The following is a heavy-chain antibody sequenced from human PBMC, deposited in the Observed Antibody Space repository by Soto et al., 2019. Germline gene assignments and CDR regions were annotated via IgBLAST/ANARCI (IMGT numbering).Heavy chain of an antibody. CDR2: INPNSGGT. Sequence: QVQLVQSGAEVKEPGASVKVSCRASGYTFTAYYMHWVRQAPGQGLEWMGGINPNSGGTNYAQNFQGRVSMTRDTSISTAYMELSRLRSDDTAIYYCARDQGSSSWDYYYGMDVWGLGTTVTVSS. CDR1: GYTFTAYY. CDR3: ARDQGSSSWDYYYGMDV. J-gene: IGHJ6*02. V-gene: IGHV1-2*02. D-gene: IGHD6-13*01.